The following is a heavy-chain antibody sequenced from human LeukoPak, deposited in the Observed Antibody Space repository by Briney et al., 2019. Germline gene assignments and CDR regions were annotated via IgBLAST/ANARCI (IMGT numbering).Heavy chain of an antibody. CDR2: INHSGST. D-gene: IGHD5-18*01. V-gene: IGHV4-34*01. Sequence: SETLSLTCAVYGGSFSGCYWSWIRQPPGKGLEWIGEINHSGSTNYNPSLKSRVTISVDTSKNQFSLKLSSVTAADTAVYYCARGRRWIQLWLQWYFDYWGQGTLVTVSS. CDR3: ARGRRWIQLWLQWYFDY. J-gene: IGHJ4*02. CDR1: GGSFSGCY.